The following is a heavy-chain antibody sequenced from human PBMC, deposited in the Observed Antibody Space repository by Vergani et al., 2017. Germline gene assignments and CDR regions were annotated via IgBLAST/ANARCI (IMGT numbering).Heavy chain of an antibody. V-gene: IGHV1-46*01. CDR1: GYTFTSYY. CDR2: INPSGGST. Sequence: QVQLVQSGAEVKKPGASVKVSCQASGYTFTSYYIHWVRQAPGQGLEWMGIINPSGGSTKYAQKFQGRVTMTRDTSTSTVFMELSSLRSEDTAVYYCARGCGSTSCYKRGEDWFDPWGQGTLVTVSS. CDR3: ARGCGSTSCYKRGEDWFDP. D-gene: IGHD2-2*02. J-gene: IGHJ5*02.